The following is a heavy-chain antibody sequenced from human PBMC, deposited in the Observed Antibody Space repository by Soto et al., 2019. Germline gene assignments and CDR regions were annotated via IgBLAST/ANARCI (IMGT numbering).Heavy chain of an antibody. D-gene: IGHD2-21*02. CDR3: AKDRGNGDTPNIYSYYGIEV. J-gene: IGHJ6*02. CDR2: ISGGGGTI. CDR1: GFSFSAYG. V-gene: IGHV3-23*01. Sequence: GGSLRLSCAVSGFSFSAYGMSWVRQAPGKGLEWISFISGGGGTIYYADSVKGRFIGSRDNSKSTLYLQMTSLSVDDTAVYYCAKDRGNGDTPNIYSYYGIEVWGQGTTVTVSS.